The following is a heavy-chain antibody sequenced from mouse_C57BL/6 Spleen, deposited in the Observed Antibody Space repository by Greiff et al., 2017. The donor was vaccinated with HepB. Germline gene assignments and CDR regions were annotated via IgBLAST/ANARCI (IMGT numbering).Heavy chain of an antibody. CDR1: GYTFTSYW. V-gene: IGHV1-64*01. CDR3: ARREIGITTVVPDV. D-gene: IGHD1-1*01. J-gene: IGHJ1*03. Sequence: QVQLQQSGAELVKPGASVKLSCKASGYTFTSYWMHWVKQRPGQGLEWIGMIHPNSGSTNYNEKFKSKATLTVDKSSSTAYMQLSSLTSEDSAVYYCARREIGITTVVPDVWGTGTTVTVSS. CDR2: IHPNSGST.